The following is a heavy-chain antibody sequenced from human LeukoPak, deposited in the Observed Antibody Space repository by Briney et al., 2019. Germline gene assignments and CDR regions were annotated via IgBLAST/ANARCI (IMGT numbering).Heavy chain of an antibody. D-gene: IGHD3-16*01. V-gene: IGHV4-38-2*02. J-gene: IGHJ4*02. CDR1: GYSISSGYY. CDR2: IYHSGST. CDR3: AREGDTLLEYYFDY. Sequence: SETLSLTCTVSGYSISSGYYWGWIRPPPGKGLEWIGSIYHSGSTYYNPSLKSRVTISVDASKNQFSLKLSSVTAADTAVYYCAREGDTLLEYYFDYWGQGTLVTVSS.